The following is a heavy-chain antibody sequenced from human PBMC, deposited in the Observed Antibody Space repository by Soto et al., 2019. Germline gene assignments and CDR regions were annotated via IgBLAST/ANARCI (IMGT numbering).Heavy chain of an antibody. Sequence: PGESLKISCKGSGYSFRNNCITRVRQSPGKGAERMGRIDLTDSYTSYSPSFQGNASFSADASINTAYLQWSSLRASETAMYYSARRGGSHYDSSGYHYALDYWGQGTTVTVSS. J-gene: IGHJ4*02. CDR1: GYSFRNNC. CDR3: ARRGGSHYDSSGYHYALDY. V-gene: IGHV5-10-1*01. CDR2: IDLTDSYT. D-gene: IGHD3-22*01.